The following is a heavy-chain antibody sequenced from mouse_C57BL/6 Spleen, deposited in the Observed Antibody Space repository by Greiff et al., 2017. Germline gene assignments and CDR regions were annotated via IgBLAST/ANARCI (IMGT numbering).Heavy chain of an antibody. CDR2: IDPEDGDT. J-gene: IGHJ4*01. CDR3: STRNIHDYAMGY. V-gene: IGHV14-1*01. Sequence: VQLQQSGAELVRPGASVKLSCTASGFNIKDYYMHWVKQRPEQGLEWIGRIDPEDGDTEYAPKFQGKATMTADTSSNRAYLQLSSLTSEDTAVYYCSTRNIHDYAMGYWGQGTSVTVSS. CDR1: GFNIKDYY.